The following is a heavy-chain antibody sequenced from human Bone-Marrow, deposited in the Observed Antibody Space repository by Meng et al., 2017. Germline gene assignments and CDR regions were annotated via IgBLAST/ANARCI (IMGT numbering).Heavy chain of an antibody. J-gene: IGHJ4*02. CDR3: TRPAGSGSYYNGAPDY. CDR1: GFTFSGSA. CDR2: IRSKANSYAT. Sequence: ESLKISCAASGFTFSGSAMHWVRQASGKGLEWVGRIRSKANSYATAYAASVKGRFTISRDDSKNTADLQMNSLKTEDTAVYYCTRPAGSGSYYNGAPDYWGQGTLVTVSS. D-gene: IGHD3-10*01. V-gene: IGHV3-73*01.